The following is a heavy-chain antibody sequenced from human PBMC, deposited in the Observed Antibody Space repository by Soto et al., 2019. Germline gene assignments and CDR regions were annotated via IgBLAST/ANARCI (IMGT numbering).Heavy chain of an antibody. CDR3: ARAMVVVVVAATAAFDI. Sequence: SVKVPCKASGGTCSSYSISWVRQAPGQGLEWMRGIIPIFGTANYAQKFQGRVTITADESTSTAYMELSSLRSEDTAVYYCARAMVVVVVAATAAFDIWGQGTMVTVS. J-gene: IGHJ3*02. CDR1: GGTCSSYS. D-gene: IGHD2-15*01. V-gene: IGHV1-69*13. CDR2: IIPIFGTA.